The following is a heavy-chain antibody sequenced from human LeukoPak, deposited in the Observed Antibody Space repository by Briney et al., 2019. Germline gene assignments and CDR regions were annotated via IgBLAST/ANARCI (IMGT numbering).Heavy chain of an antibody. J-gene: IGHJ4*02. CDR3: AKDQVYSSSWWVDF. Sequence: GGSLRLSCVASGFSFSSYAMSWVRQAPGKGLEWVASMGGNGGSTSYADSVKGRFTISRDSFKSTMSLQMSSLRADDTALYYCAKDQVYSSSWWVDFWGQGTLVTASS. CDR2: MGGNGGST. V-gene: IGHV3-23*01. CDR1: GFSFSSYA. D-gene: IGHD6-13*01.